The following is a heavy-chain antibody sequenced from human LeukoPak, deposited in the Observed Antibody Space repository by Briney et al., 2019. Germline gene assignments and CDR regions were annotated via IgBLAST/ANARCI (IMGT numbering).Heavy chain of an antibody. CDR1: GFTFSSYS. CDR2: ISSSSSYI. V-gene: IGHV3-21*01. Sequence: GGSLRLSCAASGFTFSSYSMNWVRQAPGKGLEWVSSISSSSSYIYYADSVKGRFTISRDNAKNSVYLQMNSLRAEDTAVYYCTEQIAVAGGFDYWGQGTLVTVSS. D-gene: IGHD6-19*01. CDR3: TEQIAVAGGFDY. J-gene: IGHJ4*02.